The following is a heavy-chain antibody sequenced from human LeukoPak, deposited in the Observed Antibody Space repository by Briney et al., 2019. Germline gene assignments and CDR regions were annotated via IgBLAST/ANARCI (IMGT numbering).Heavy chain of an antibody. CDR3: ARESLGSYKTVVIVARGHDAFDM. CDR2: INPSAGST. D-gene: IGHD3-22*01. Sequence: GASVKVSCKASGYTFTKYYIHWVRQAPGQGLELMGIINPSAGSTNYAQKVQGRVTLTRDTSTSTVYMNVSKLRSEDTAVYYCARESLGSYKTVVIVARGHDAFDMWGQGTMVTVSS. CDR1: GYTFTKYY. V-gene: IGHV1-46*01. J-gene: IGHJ3*02.